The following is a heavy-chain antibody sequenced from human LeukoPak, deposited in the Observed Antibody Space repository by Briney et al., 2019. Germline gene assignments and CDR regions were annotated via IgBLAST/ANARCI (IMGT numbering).Heavy chain of an antibody. CDR1: GGSISSSSYY. CDR3: ARDLGGYDRGDYAFDI. V-gene: IGHV4-39*07. J-gene: IGHJ3*02. Sequence: PSETLSLTCTVSGGSISSSSYYWGWIRQPPGKGLEWIGSIYYSGSTYYNSSLKSRVTISVDTSKNQFSLKLSSVTAADTAVYYCARDLGGYDRGDYAFDIWGQGTMVTVSS. CDR2: IYYSGST. D-gene: IGHD5-12*01.